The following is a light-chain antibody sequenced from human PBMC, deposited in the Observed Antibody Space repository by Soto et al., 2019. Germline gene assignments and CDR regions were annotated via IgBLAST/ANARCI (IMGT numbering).Light chain of an antibody. CDR2: DAS. CDR1: QSTSSW. Sequence: DIQMTQSPSTLSASVGDRVTITCRASQSTSSWLAWYQQKPGKAPKLLIYDASRLESGVPSRFSGSGSGTEFTLTISSLQPDDFATYYCQQYNSYSHTFGQGTKVDIK. CDR3: QQYNSYSHT. J-gene: IGKJ2*01. V-gene: IGKV1-5*01.